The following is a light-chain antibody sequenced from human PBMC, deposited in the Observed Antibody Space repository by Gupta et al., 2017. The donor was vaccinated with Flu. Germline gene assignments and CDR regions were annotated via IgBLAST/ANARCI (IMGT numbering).Light chain of an antibody. CDR3: QQSYSLPRT. V-gene: IGKV1-39*01. CDR1: QNVIKY. J-gene: IGKJ3*01. Sequence: DIQMTQSPSSLSPSGGDRVTLTCRASQNVIKYLNWYQQKPGKAPKLLVYAATSLQGGVPSRFSGSGSGTDFTLTISSLQPEDFATYYCQQSYSLPRTFGPGTKVDFK. CDR2: AAT.